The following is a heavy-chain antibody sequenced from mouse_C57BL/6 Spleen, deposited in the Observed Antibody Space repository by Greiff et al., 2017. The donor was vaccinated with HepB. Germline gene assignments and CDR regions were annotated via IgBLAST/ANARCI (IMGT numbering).Heavy chain of an antibody. D-gene: IGHD2-3*01. CDR3: ARSRWLPEAY. Sequence: EVQLQQSGPELVKPGASVKIPCKASGYTFTDYNMDWVKQSHGKSLEWIGDINPNNGGTIYNQKFKGKATLTVDKSSSTAYLELRSLTSEDTAVYYCARSRWLPEAYWGQGTLVTVSA. V-gene: IGHV1-18*01. CDR1: GYTFTDYN. CDR2: INPNNGGT. J-gene: IGHJ3*01.